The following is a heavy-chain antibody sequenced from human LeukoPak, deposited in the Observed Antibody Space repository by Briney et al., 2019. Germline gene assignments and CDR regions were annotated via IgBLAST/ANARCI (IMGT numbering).Heavy chain of an antibody. J-gene: IGHJ4*02. D-gene: IGHD1-20*01. Sequence: GGSLRLSCTASGFTFSGYSMNWIRQAPGKGLVWVSRIKSDGITITYADSVKGRFTISRDNAKNTLYLQMNSLRAEDTAVYYCLRDLNWSLDQWGQGTLDTVSS. CDR1: GFTFSGYS. V-gene: IGHV3-74*01. CDR2: IKSDGITI. CDR3: LRDLNWSLDQ.